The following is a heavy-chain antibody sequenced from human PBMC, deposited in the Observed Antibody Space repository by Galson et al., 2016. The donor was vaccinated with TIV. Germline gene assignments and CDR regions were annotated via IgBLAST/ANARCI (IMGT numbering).Heavy chain of an antibody. CDR3: ASETFYYDIRDYAPLGF. D-gene: IGHD3-22*01. CDR2: ISSDGNNK. CDR1: GFIISPYG. J-gene: IGHJ4*02. Sequence: SLRLSCAASGFIISPYGLHWVRQAPGKGLEWVAVISSDGNNKDYADSVKGRFTISRDNSKNTLYLQMSSLRPEDTAVYYCASETFYYDIRDYAPLGFWGQGTLVTVSP. V-gene: IGHV3-30*03.